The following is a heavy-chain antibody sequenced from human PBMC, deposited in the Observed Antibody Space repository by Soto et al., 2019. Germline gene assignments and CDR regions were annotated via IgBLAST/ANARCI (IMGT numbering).Heavy chain of an antibody. CDR1: GYTFTDHY. CDR3: AWGADRGRHDT. D-gene: IGHD3-10*01. J-gene: IGHJ5*02. Sequence: ASVKVSCKTSGYTFTDHYIHLVRQAPGQGLEWMGWINVKNGDTKYAQKFQDSVTMTRDTSIATTHLEMTRLTSDDTAVFYCAWGADRGRHDTSGQGSQVPVSS. V-gene: IGHV1-2*02. CDR2: INVKNGDT.